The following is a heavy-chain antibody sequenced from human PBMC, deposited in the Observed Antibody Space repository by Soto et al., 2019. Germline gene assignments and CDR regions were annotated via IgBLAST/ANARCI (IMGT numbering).Heavy chain of an antibody. CDR2: IYYSGST. CDR3: ARGPGI. V-gene: IGHV4-31*03. CDR1: GDSISSGGYF. Sequence: QVQLQESGPGLVKPSQTLSLTCTVSGDSISSGGYFWNWIRQHPGQGLEWIGYIYYSGSTDYNPSLKSRVTISVDTSKNQFSLKLRSVTAADTAVYYCARGPGIWGQGTLVTVSS. J-gene: IGHJ4*02.